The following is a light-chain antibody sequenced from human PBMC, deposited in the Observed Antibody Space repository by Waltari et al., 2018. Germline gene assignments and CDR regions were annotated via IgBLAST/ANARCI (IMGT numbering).Light chain of an antibody. CDR1: QSLVNSDDGYTY. CDR2: WLG. J-gene: IGKJ2*01. V-gene: IGKV2-40*01. CDR3: MQRLEFPYT. Sequence: IVMTQTPLSLPVTPGEPASISCRSSQSLVNSDDGYTYLDWFVQKPGQSPQRLMYWLGYRASRVPDRFSGAGSGSNFSLQISRVEADDVGVYYCMQRLEFPYTFGRGTRL.